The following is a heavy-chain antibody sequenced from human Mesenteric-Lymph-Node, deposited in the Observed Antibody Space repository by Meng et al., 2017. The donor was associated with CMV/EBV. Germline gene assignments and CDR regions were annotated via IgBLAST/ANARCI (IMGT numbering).Heavy chain of an antibody. CDR2: INPNSGGT. Sequence: ASVKVSCKASGYTFTSYDINWVRQAPGQGLEWMGWINPNSGGTNYAQKFQGRVTMTRDTSISTAYMELSRLRSDDTAVYYCARGSIVVVPAAIGYWGQGTLVTVSS. CDR3: ARGSIVVVPAAIGY. V-gene: IGHV1-2*02. D-gene: IGHD2-2*02. CDR1: GYTFTSYD. J-gene: IGHJ4*02.